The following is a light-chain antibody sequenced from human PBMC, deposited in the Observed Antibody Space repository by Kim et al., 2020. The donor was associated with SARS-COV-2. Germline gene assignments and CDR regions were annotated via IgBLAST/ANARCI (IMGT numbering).Light chain of an antibody. CDR3: QQYNNWPRWT. CDR1: QSVSSN. J-gene: IGKJ1*01. CDR2: GAS. V-gene: IGKV3-15*01. Sequence: EIVMTQSPATLSVSPGERATLSCRASQSVSSNLAWYQQKPGQAPRLLIYGASTRATGIPARFSGSGSGTEFTLTISSLQSEDFAVYYCQQYNNWPRWTFGKGTKVDTK.